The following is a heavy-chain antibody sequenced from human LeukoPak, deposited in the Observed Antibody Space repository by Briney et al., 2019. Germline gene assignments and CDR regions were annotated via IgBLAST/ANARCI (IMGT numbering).Heavy chain of an antibody. J-gene: IGHJ4*02. CDR1: GYTFTSYG. D-gene: IGHD3-22*01. CDR2: ISAYNGNT. V-gene: IGHV1-18*01. Sequence: ASVKVSCKASGYTFTSYGISWVRQAPGHGLEWMGWISAYNGNTNYAQKLQGRVTMTTDTSTSTAYMELRSLRSDDTALYYCARDGHRMYYYGGSDYHFDYWGQGTLVTVSS. CDR3: ARDGHRMYYYGGSDYHFDY.